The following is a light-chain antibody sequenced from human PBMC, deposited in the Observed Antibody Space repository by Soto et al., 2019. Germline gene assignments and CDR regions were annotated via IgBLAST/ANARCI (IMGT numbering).Light chain of an antibody. J-gene: IGKJ2*01. CDR2: GAS. CDR3: QQYNNWPPYT. CDR1: QSVSNN. V-gene: IGKV3-15*01. Sequence: EIVMTQSPATLSVSPGERVTLSCRASQSVSNNLAWYQQKPGQAPRLLIYGASTRATGIPVWFSGSGSGTEFTLTISGLQSEDFAVYYCQQYNNWPPYTFGQGTKLEIK.